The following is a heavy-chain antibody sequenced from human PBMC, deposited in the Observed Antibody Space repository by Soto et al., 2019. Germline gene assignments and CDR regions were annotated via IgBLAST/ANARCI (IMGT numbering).Heavy chain of an antibody. CDR1: GFTFSSYA. D-gene: IGHD2-15*01. J-gene: IGHJ4*02. CDR3: ARDPFPYCSGGSCYADY. Sequence: PGGSLRLSCAASGFTFSSYAMSWVRQAPGKGLEWVAVIWYDGSNKYYADSVKGRFTISRDNSKNTLYLQMNSLRAEDKTVFYCARDPFPYCSGGSCYADYWGQGTLVTVSS. V-gene: IGHV3-33*08. CDR2: IWYDGSNK.